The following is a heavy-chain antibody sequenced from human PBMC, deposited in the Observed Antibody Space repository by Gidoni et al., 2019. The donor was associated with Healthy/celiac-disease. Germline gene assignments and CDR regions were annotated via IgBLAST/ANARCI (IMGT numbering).Heavy chain of an antibody. J-gene: IGHJ5*02. V-gene: IGHV3-11*01. CDR2: SSSSGSTI. D-gene: IGHD2-21*01. CDR3: ARGRHPSLWFVAQNWFDP. CDR1: GSPFSDYY. Sequence: QVQLVESGGGLVKPGVSLRLSCAAAGSPFSDYYLSWIRQAPGKGLEWVSYSSSSGSTIYYADSVKGRFTISRDNAKNSLYLQMNSLRAEDTAVYYCARGRHPSLWFVAQNWFDPWGQGTLVTVSS.